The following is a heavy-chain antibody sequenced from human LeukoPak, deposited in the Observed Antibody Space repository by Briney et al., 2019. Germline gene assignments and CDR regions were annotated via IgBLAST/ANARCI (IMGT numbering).Heavy chain of an antibody. CDR2: IIPILGIA. CDR3: ARFSADGIQPFDY. V-gene: IGHV1-69*04. CDR1: GGTFSSYA. Sequence: SVKVSCKASGGTFSSYAISWVRQAPGQGLEWMGRIIPILGIANYAQKFQGRVTITADKSTSTAYMELSSLRSVDTAVYYCARFSADGIQPFDYWGQGTLVTVSS. J-gene: IGHJ4*02. D-gene: IGHD6-13*01.